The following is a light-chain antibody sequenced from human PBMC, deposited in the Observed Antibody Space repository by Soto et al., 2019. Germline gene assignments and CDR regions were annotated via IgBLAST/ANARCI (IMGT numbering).Light chain of an antibody. CDR1: QSVSSY. CDR2: DAS. CDR3: QQYGISPVP. V-gene: IGKV3-11*01. J-gene: IGKJ1*01. Sequence: VVWRQSPATLSLCQWGGATRSCRASQSVSSYLAWYQQKPGQAPRLLIYDASNRATGIPARFSGSGSGTDFTLTISRLEPEDFAVYYCQQYGISPVPFGQG.